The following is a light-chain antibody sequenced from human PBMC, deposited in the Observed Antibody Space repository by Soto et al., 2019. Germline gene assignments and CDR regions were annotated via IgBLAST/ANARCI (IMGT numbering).Light chain of an antibody. Sequence: QSALTQPASVYGSHGQSITISCTGTSSDVGSYNLVSWYQQHPGKAPKLMIYEGSKRPSGVSNRFSGSKSGNTASLTISGLQAEDEADYYCCSHAGSSTFLYVFGTGTKVTVL. J-gene: IGLJ1*01. CDR3: CSHAGSSTFLYV. CDR2: EGS. CDR1: SSDVGSYNL. V-gene: IGLV2-23*03.